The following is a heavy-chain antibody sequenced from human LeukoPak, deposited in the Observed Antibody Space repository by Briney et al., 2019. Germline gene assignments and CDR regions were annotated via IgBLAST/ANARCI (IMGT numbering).Heavy chain of an antibody. Sequence: SETLSPTCAVSGGSITRGSYYWTWIRHPAGKALEWIGHVFTSGNTNYNPSLKGRVTISIETSKSQFSLNLNSVTPADTAVYFCARGTGSLFYWGHRILVTVSP. CDR1: GGSITRGSYY. J-gene: IGHJ4*01. CDR2: VFTSGNT. CDR3: ARGTGSLFY. V-gene: IGHV4-61*09. D-gene: IGHD3-10*01.